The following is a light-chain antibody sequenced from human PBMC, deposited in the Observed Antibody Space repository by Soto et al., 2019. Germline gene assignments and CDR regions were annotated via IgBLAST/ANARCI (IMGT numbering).Light chain of an antibody. Sequence: DIQLIQSPSFLSASLRDRVTITCRASQGIPSNLVWYQQKPGKAPKLLIYAASTLQSGVPSRFRGGGSGTEFTLTISSLQPEDVATYYCQNFDSAPQTFGQGTKVDIK. CDR3: QNFDSAPQT. CDR1: QGIPSN. J-gene: IGKJ1*01. CDR2: AAS. V-gene: IGKV1-9*01.